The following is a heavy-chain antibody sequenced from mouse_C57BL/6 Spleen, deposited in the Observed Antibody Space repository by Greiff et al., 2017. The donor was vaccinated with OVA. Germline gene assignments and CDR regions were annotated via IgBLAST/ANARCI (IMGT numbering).Heavy chain of an antibody. J-gene: IGHJ4*01. Sequence: EVQLVESGGGLVQPGGSLSLSCAASGFTFTDYYMSWVRQPPGKALEWLGFIRNKANGYTTEYSASVKGRFTISGDNSQSILYLQMNALRAEDSATYYCARKQGRGAMDYWGQGTSVTVSS. CDR1: GFTFTDYY. CDR2: IRNKANGYTT. CDR3: ARKQGRGAMDY. V-gene: IGHV7-3*01. D-gene: IGHD3-3*01.